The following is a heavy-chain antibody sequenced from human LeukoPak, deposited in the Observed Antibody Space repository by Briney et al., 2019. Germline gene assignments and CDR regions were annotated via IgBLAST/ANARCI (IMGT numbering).Heavy chain of an antibody. CDR3: AKQALYCSSTSCYIFRT. CDR1: GFTFSSYA. V-gene: IGHV3-23*01. J-gene: IGHJ4*02. CDR2: ISGSGGST. Sequence: GGSLRLSCGASGFTFSSYAMSWVRQAPGKGLEWVSAISGSGGSTYYADSVKGRFTISRDNSKNTLYLQMNSLRAEDTAVYYCAKQALYCSSTSCYIFRTWGQGTLVTVSS. D-gene: IGHD2-2*02.